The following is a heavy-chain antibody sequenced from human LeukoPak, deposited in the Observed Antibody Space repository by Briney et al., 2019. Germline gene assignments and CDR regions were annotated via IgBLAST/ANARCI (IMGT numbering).Heavy chain of an antibody. CDR1: GGSISSYY. CDR2: IYYSGST. V-gene: IGHV4-59*01. CDR3: ASNYYGSGSYSYYYYMDV. J-gene: IGHJ6*03. D-gene: IGHD3-10*01. Sequence: SETLSLTCTVSGGSISSYYWSWIRQPPGKGLEWIGYIYYSGSTNYNPSLKSRVTISVDTSKNQFSLKLSSVTAADTAVYYCASNYYGSGSYSYYYYMDVWXXGTXXXVS.